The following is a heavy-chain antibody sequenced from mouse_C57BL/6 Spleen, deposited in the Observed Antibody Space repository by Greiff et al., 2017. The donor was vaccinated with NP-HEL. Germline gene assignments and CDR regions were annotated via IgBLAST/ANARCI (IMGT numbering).Heavy chain of an antibody. D-gene: IGHD2-4*01. V-gene: IGHV1-69*01. CDR1: GYTFTSYW. CDR3: ARSDYDAWFAY. J-gene: IGHJ3*01. Sequence: QVQLQQPGAELVMPGASVKLSCKASGYTFTSYWMHWVKRRPGQGLEWIGEIDPSDSYTNYNQKFKGKSTLTVDKSSSTAYMQLSSLTSEDSAVYYCARSDYDAWFAYWGQGTLVTVSA. CDR2: IDPSDSYT.